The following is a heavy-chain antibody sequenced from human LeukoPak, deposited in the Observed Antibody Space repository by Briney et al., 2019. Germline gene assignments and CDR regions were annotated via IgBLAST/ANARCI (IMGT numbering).Heavy chain of an antibody. J-gene: IGHJ4*02. D-gene: IGHD3-22*01. Sequence: PGESLKISCQGSGYRFTNYGISWVRPMAGKGREWMGRIDPSDSYSNYRPSFQGHVTISADRSISTAYLQWRSLKASDTAMYYCARQLDYYDKRDYWGQGTLVTVAS. CDR2: IDPSDSYS. V-gene: IGHV5-10-1*01. CDR3: ARQLDYYDKRDY. CDR1: GYRFTNYG.